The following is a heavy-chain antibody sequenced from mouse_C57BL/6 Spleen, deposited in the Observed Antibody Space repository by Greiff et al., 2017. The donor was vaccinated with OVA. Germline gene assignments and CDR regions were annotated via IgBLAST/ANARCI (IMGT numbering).Heavy chain of an antibody. CDR1: GFSLTSYA. V-gene: IGHV2-9-1*01. J-gene: IGHJ4*01. Sequence: VMLVESGPGLVAPSQSLSITCTVSGFSLTSYAISWVRQPPGKGLEWLGVIWTGGGTNYNSALKSRLSISKDNSKSQVFLKMNSLQTDDTARYYCARNMVTTLYYYAMDYWGQGTSVTVSS. CDR2: IWTGGGT. D-gene: IGHD2-2*01. CDR3: ARNMVTTLYYYAMDY.